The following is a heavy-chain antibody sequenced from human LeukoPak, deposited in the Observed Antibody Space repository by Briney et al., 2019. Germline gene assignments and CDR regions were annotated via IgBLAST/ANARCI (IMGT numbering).Heavy chain of an antibody. Sequence: SETLSLTCAVSGGSISSGGYSWSWIRQPPGKGLEWIGYIYHSGSTYYNPSLKSRVTISVDRSKNQFSLKLSSVTAADTAVYYCARGPRVEMATIELDYWGQGTLVTASS. V-gene: IGHV4-30-2*01. J-gene: IGHJ4*02. CDR1: GGSISSGGYS. D-gene: IGHD5-24*01. CDR2: IYHSGST. CDR3: ARGPRVEMATIELDY.